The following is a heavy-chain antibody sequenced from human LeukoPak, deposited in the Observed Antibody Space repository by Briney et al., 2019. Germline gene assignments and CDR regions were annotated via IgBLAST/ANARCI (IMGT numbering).Heavy chain of an antibody. J-gene: IGHJ4*02. D-gene: IGHD6-19*01. V-gene: IGHV3-66*01. CDR1: GFSVRSNY. CDR3: ASRSGWLVYDYFDY. Sequence: GGALRLSCAASGFSVRSNYISWVRQAPGKGLEWVSVIYSGGSTYYADSVKGRFTISRDNSKNTLYLQMNSLRAEDTAVYYCASRSGWLVYDYFDYWGQGTLVTVSS. CDR2: IYSGGST.